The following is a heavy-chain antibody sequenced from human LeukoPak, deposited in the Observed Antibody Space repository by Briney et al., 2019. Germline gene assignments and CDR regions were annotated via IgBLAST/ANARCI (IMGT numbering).Heavy chain of an antibody. CDR2: IKQDGSEK. V-gene: IGHV3-7*01. J-gene: IGHJ4*02. D-gene: IGHD3-3*02. CDR3: ARDGAFRIYDY. Sequence: GGSLRLSCAASGFTFSSYWMTWVRQAPGKGLEWVASIKQDGSEKYYVDSVKGRFTISSDNARNSLYLQMSSLRADDTAVYYCARDGAFRIYDYWGQGSLVTVSS. CDR1: GFTFSSYW.